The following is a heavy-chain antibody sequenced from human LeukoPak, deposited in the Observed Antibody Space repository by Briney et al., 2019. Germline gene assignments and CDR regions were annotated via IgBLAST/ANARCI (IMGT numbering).Heavy chain of an antibody. CDR2: ISTHNGNT. J-gene: IGHJ4*02. CDR1: GYTFIRNG. Sequence: AAVKVSCKASGYTFIRNGISWVRQAPGQGLEWMGWISTHNGNTNYAQKLQGRVTMTTDTSTSTAYMELRSLRSDDTAVYYCARDYNIVPDYWGQGTLVTVSS. D-gene: IGHD1-14*01. CDR3: ARDYNIVPDY. V-gene: IGHV1-18*01.